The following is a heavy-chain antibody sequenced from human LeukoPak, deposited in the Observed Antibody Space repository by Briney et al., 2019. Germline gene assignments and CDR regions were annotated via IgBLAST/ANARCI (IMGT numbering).Heavy chain of an antibody. D-gene: IGHD6-19*01. V-gene: IGHV4-39*01. CDR3: LSIAVAGTRDAFDI. Sequence: SETLSLTCTVSGGSISSSTYYWGWIRQPPGKGLEWIGSIYYSGSSYYSPSLKSRLTMSVDTSKNQFSLMLSSVTAADTAVYYCLSIAVAGTRDAFDIWGQGTMVTVSS. CDR1: GGSISSSTYY. CDR2: IYYSGSS. J-gene: IGHJ3*02.